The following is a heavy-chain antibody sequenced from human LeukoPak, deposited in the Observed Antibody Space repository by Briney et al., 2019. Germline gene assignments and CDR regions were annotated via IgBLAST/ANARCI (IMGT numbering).Heavy chain of an antibody. V-gene: IGHV4-4*07. D-gene: IGHD2-2*01. CDR2: IYTSGGT. CDR1: GGSISSYY. J-gene: IGHJ3*01. Sequence: SETLSLTYTVSGGSISSYYWSWIRRPPGKRLEWIGRIYTSGGTNYNPSLKSRVTMSVDKSKNQISLNLASLTAADAALYYCACRGSSSGTFDVWGPGTFVTVSS. CDR3: ACRGSSSGTFDV.